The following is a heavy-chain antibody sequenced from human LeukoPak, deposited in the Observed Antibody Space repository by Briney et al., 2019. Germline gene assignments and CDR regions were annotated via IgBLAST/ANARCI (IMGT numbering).Heavy chain of an antibody. CDR2: LYSGSDT. CDR1: GFTVSTNY. V-gene: IGHV3-53*01. J-gene: IGHJ2*01. Sequence: PGGSLRLSCAASGFTVSTNYMNWVRQAPGKGLEWVSILYSGSDTYYADSVEGRFIISRDSSKNTLSLQMNDLRAEDTAVYYCARVGDHFHWYLDLWGPGTLVTVSS. CDR3: ARVGDHFHWYLDL. D-gene: IGHD3-3*02.